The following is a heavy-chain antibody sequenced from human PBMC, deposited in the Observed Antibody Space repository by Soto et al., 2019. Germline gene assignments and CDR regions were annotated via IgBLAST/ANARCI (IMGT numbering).Heavy chain of an antibody. CDR3: ERDLGGGWFDP. D-gene: IGHD3-16*01. CDR2: ISSSSSYT. V-gene: IGHV3-11*06. J-gene: IGHJ5*02. CDR1: GFTFSDYY. Sequence: GGSLRLSCAASGFTFSDYYMSWIRQAPGKGLEWVSYISSSSSYTNYADSVKGRFTISRDNAKNSLYLQMNSLRAEDTAVYYCERDLGGGWFDPWGQGTLVTVSS.